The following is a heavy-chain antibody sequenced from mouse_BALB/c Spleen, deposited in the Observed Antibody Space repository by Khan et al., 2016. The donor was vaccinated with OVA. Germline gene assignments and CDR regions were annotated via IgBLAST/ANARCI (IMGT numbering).Heavy chain of an antibody. D-gene: IGHD2-10*02. CDR1: GYTFSNYY. CDR2: INPSNGGA. V-gene: IGHV1S81*02. Sequence: QVQLKQSGAELVKPGASVKLSCKTSGYTFSNYYIYWVKQRPGQGLEWIGGINPSNGGANFNEKFKTKATLTVDKSSSTVYMQLTSLTSEDSAVSYCTRSGYANPFAYWGQGTLVTVSA. J-gene: IGHJ3*01. CDR3: TRSGYANPFAY.